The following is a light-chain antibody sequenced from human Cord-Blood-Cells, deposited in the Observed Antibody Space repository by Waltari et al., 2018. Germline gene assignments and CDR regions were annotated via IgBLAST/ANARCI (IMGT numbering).Light chain of an antibody. V-gene: IGLV1-40*01. CDR2: GNS. CDR1: THTIGAGSA. J-gene: IGLJ2*01. CDR3: QSYDSSLSVV. Sequence: QSVMTPPPSVSGAPGPRVTLPRTESTHTIGAGSAVPWYQQLPGTAPKLLSYGNSNRPSGVPDRFSGSKSGTSASLAITGLQAEDEADYYCQSYDSSLSVVFGGGTKLTVL.